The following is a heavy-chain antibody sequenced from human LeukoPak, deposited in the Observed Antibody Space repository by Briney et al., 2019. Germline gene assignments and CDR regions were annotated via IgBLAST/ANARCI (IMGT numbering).Heavy chain of an antibody. Sequence: SETLSLTCTVSGYSISSGYYWGWIRQPPGKGLEWIGSIYHSGSTYYNPSLKSRVTISVDTSKNQFSLKLSSVTAADTAAYYCARDLIASGYYYSNWFDPWGQGTLVTVSS. CDR2: IYHSGST. CDR3: ARDLIASGYYYSNWFDP. CDR1: GYSISSGYY. J-gene: IGHJ5*02. V-gene: IGHV4-38-2*02. D-gene: IGHD3-22*01.